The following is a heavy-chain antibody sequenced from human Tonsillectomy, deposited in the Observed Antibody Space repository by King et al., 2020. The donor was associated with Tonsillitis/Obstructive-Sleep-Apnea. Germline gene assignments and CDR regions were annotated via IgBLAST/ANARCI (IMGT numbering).Heavy chain of an antibody. CDR3: ARESYGDYYFDY. Sequence: VQLVESGGGVVQPGRSLTLSCAASGFTFSTYAMHWVRQAPGKGLEWVAGISYDASKKYYAYSVKGRFTISRDNSENTLYLQMNSLRVEDTALYYCARESYGDYYFDYWGQGTLVTVSS. V-gene: IGHV3-30*01. D-gene: IGHD4-17*01. CDR2: ISYDASKK. CDR1: GFTFSTYA. J-gene: IGHJ4*02.